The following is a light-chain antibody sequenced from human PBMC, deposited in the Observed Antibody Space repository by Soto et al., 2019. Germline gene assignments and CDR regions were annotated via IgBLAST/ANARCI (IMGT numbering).Light chain of an antibody. V-gene: IGKV3D-15*01. J-gene: IGKJ4*01. CDR2: GAS. CDR1: QSVSDN. Sequence: EIVLTQSPATLSVSPGERVTLSCGASQSVSDNLAWYQQKPGQAPRLLIYGASIRATDIPARFSGSGSGTEFSLTISSLQSEDLAVYYCQQYNDWPLTFGGGTKVEIK. CDR3: QQYNDWPLT.